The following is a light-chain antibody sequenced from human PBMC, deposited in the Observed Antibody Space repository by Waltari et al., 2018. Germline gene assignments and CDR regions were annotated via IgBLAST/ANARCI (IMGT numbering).Light chain of an antibody. V-gene: IGLV2-11*01. Sequence: SALTQPRSVSGSPGQSVTISCTGPSRDVGGYNYVSWYQQHPGKAPKPMIYEVIKRPSGVPDRFSGSKSGNTASLTISGLQAEDEADYYCCSYAGSLWVFGGGTKLTVL. J-gene: IGLJ3*02. CDR2: EVI. CDR3: CSYAGSLWV. CDR1: SRDVGGYNY.